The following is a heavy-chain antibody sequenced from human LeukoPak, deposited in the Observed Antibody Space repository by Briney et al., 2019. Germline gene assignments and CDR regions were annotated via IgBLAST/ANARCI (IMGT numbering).Heavy chain of an antibody. D-gene: IGHD2-15*01. CDR2: IKQDGSEE. CDR3: AGGQGWHFDL. Sequence: PGGSLRLSCAASGITFSNLWMSWFRQAPGKGLEWVADIKQDGSEEHYVASVKGRFTISRDSAKTSLYLQMNSLRAEDTAVYYCAGGQGWHFDLWGRGTLITVSS. V-gene: IGHV3-7*01. CDR1: GITFSNLW. J-gene: IGHJ2*01.